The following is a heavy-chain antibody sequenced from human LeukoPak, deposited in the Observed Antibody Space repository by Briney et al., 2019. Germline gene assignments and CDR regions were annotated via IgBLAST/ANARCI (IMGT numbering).Heavy chain of an antibody. V-gene: IGHV3-48*03. CDR1: GFTLSSYE. Sequence: GGSLRLSCAASGFTLSSYEMNWVRQAPGKGLEWVSYISSSGSTIYYADSVKGRFTISRDNAKNSLYLQMNSLRAEDTAVYYCARDPYNGNYRHYYYYYMDVWGKGTTVTISS. J-gene: IGHJ6*03. CDR2: ISSSGSTI. CDR3: ARDPYNGNYRHYYYYYMDV. D-gene: IGHD1-26*01.